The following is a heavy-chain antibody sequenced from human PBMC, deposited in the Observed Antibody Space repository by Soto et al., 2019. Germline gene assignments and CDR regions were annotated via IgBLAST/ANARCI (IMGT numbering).Heavy chain of an antibody. CDR3: ARGSGGHNYYYGMDV. V-gene: IGHV3-7*03. Sequence: GGSLRLSCTASGFTFSTYWMSWVRQAPGMGLEWVANIGEDGSEKYYVDSVKGRFTISRDNAKNSLYLQMNSLRADDTAVYYCARGSGGHNYYYGMDVWGQRTTVTVSS. CDR2: IGEDGSEK. CDR1: GFTFSTYW. J-gene: IGHJ6*02. D-gene: IGHD2-15*01.